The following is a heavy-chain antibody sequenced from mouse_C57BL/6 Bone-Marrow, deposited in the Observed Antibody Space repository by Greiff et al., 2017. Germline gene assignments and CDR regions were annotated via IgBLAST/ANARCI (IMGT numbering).Heavy chain of an antibody. CDR2: ILPGSGST. J-gene: IGHJ4*01. Sequence: QVHVKQSGAELMKPGASVKLSCKATGYTFTGYWIAWVQQRPGHGLEWIGEILPGSGSTNYNEKFKGKATFTADTSSNTAYMQLSSLTTEDSAIYDGSRWGYDYEGYAMDYWGQGTSVTVSS. CDR1: GYTFTGYW. V-gene: IGHV1-9*01. D-gene: IGHD2-4*01. CDR3: SRWGYDYEGYAMDY.